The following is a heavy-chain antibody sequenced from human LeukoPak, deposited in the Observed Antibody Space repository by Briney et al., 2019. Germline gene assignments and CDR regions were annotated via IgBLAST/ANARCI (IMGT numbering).Heavy chain of an antibody. Sequence: GGSLRLSCAASGFTFSNYSMNWVRQAPGKGLEWVSSISSSSSYIYYADSVKGRFTISRDNAKNSLYLQMNSLRAEDTAVYYCARDKGGYGAFDIWGQGTMVTVSS. D-gene: IGHD3-22*01. CDR3: ARDKGGYGAFDI. V-gene: IGHV3-21*01. CDR1: GFTFSNYS. J-gene: IGHJ3*02. CDR2: ISSSSSYI.